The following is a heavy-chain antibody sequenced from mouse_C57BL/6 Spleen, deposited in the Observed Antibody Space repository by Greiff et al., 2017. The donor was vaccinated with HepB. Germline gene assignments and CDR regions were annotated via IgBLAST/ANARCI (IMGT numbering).Heavy chain of an antibody. J-gene: IGHJ4*01. CDR3: TSQGYSYAMDY. D-gene: IGHD2-14*01. CDR2: IDPEDGDT. V-gene: IGHV14-1*01. CDR1: GFNIKDYY. Sequence: EVQGVESGAELVRPGASVKLSCTASGFNIKDYYMHWVKQRPEQGLEWIGRIDPEDGDTEYAPKFQGKATMTADTSSNTAYLQLRSLTSEDTAVYYCTSQGYSYAMDYWGQGTSVTVSS.